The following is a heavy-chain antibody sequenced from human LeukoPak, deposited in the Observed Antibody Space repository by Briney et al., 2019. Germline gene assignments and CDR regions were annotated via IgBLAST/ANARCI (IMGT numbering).Heavy chain of an antibody. CDR2: IYSSGST. J-gene: IGHJ4*02. Sequence: SETLSLTCTVSGGSISSYKWSWIRQPAGKGLEWIGRIYSSGSTNYNPSLKSRVAMSVDTSKNQFSPQLSSVTAADTAVYYCTRGIVGATAPDYWAREPWSSSPQ. V-gene: IGHV4-4*07. CDR1: GGSISSYK. CDR3: TRGIVGATAPDY. D-gene: IGHD1-26*01.